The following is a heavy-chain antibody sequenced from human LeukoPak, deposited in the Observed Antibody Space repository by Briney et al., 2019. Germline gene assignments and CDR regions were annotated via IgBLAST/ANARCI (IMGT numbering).Heavy chain of an antibody. Sequence: ASVKVSCTVSGYTLTELSMHWVRQAPGKGLEWMGGFDPEDGETIYAQKFQGRVTMTEDTSTDTAYMELSSLRSEDTAVYYCATAPTIPSNYCSGGSCYPNYYYYGMDVWGQGTTVTVSS. CDR1: GYTLTELS. J-gene: IGHJ6*02. V-gene: IGHV1-24*01. CDR3: ATAPTIPSNYCSGGSCYPNYYYYGMDV. CDR2: FDPEDGET. D-gene: IGHD2-15*01.